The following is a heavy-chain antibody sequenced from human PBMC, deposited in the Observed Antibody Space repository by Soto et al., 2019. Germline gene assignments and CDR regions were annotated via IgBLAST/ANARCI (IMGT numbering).Heavy chain of an antibody. V-gene: IGHV3-23*01. CDR2: TIGSGNII. D-gene: IGHD6-13*01. CDR3: ARAISSSWSYFDY. CDR1: GFTFNNYA. Sequence: GSLRLSCAASGFTFNNYAMSWVRQAPGRGLEWVSATIGSGNIIHYADSVKGRFTISRDNSKNTLYLQMSSLRAEDTAVYYCARAISSSWSYFDYWGQGTLVTVSS. J-gene: IGHJ4*02.